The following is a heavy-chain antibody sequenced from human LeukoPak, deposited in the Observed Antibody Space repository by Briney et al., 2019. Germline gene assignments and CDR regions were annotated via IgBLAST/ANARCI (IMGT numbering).Heavy chain of an antibody. CDR1: GGSISSGDYY. V-gene: IGHV4-39*01. CDR3: ARQGAVTSRRTHYYAMDV. J-gene: IGHJ6*02. Sequence: SETLSLTCTVSGGSISSGDYYWSWIRQPPGKGLEWIGSIYHNGSPYLNPSLKSRVTISVDASVYQFSLRLSSVTAADTAVYYCARQGAVTSRRTHYYAMDVWGQGTTVTVSS. CDR2: IYHNGSP. D-gene: IGHD4-17*01.